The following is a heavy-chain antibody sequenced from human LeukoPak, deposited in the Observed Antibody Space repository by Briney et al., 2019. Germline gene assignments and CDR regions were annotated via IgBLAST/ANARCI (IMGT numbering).Heavy chain of an antibody. J-gene: IGHJ4*02. V-gene: IGHV3-11*01. D-gene: IGHD3-22*01. CDR2: ISSSGSTI. Sequence: GGSLRLSCAASGSTFSDYYMSWIRQAPGKGLEWVSYISSSGSTIYYADSVKGRFTISRDNAKNSLYLQMNSLRAEDTAVYYCARDSPYYDSSGYPDYWGQGTLVTVSS. CDR3: ARDSPYYDSSGYPDY. CDR1: GSTFSDYY.